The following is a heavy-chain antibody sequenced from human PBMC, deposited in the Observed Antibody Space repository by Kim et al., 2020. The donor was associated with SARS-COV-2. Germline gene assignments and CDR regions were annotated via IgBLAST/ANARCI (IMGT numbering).Heavy chain of an antibody. CDR3: ARDFGWFDP. Sequence: TTYAQKFQGRVTLTRDPSTSTVYMELSSLRSDDTAVYYCARDFGWFDPWGQGTLVTVSS. D-gene: IGHD3-10*01. CDR2: T. V-gene: IGHV1-46*01. J-gene: IGHJ5*02.